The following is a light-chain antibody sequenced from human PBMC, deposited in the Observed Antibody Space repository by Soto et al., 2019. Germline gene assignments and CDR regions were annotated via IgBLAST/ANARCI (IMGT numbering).Light chain of an antibody. V-gene: IGLV2-14*01. J-gene: IGLJ1*01. Sequence: QSVPTQPASVSGSPGQSITISCTGTSSDVGAYNYVSWYQQQSGKAPKLMIHEVSNRPSGVSKRFSGSKSGNTASLTISGLQAEDEADYYCSSYTTSRAYVFGIGTKLTVL. CDR3: SSYTTSRAYV. CDR1: SSDVGAYNY. CDR2: EVS.